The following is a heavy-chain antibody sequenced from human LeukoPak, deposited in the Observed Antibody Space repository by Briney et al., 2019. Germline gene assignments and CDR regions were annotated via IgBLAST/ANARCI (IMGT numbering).Heavy chain of an antibody. CDR3: AKDMGHLDYYYYGMDV. CDR1: GFTFDDYA. Sequence: GGSLRLSCAASGFTFDDYAMHWVRQAPGKGLEWVSGISWNSGSIGYADSVKGRFTISRDNAKNSPYPQMNSLRAEDTALYYCAKDMGHLDYYYYGMDVWGQGTTVTVSS. J-gene: IGHJ6*02. V-gene: IGHV3-9*01. CDR2: ISWNSGSI.